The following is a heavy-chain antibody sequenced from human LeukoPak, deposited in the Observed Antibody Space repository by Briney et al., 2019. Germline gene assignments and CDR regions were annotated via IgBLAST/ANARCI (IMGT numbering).Heavy chain of an antibody. CDR1: GYSFTSYW. J-gene: IGHJ4*02. CDR2: IYPGNSET. CDR3: ARSPNYDNSGS. V-gene: IGHV5-51*01. Sequence: GESLKISCEGSGYSFTSYWISWVRQMPGKGLEWMGIIYPGNSETRYSPSFQGQVTISADKSISTAYLQWSSLKASDTAMYYCARSPNYDNSGSWGQGTLVTVSS. D-gene: IGHD3-22*01.